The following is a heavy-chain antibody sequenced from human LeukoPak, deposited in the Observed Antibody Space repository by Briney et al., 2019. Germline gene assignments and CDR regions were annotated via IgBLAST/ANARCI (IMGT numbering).Heavy chain of an antibody. CDR3: ARVSNIAVAWFDP. CDR1: GGTFSSYA. D-gene: IGHD6-19*01. V-gene: IGHV1-69*05. Sequence: PVKVSCKASGGTFSSYAISWVRQAPGQGLEWMGGIIPIFGTANYAQKFQGRVTITTDESTSTAYMELSSLRSEDTAVYYCARVSNIAVAWFDPWGQGTLVTVSS. J-gene: IGHJ5*02. CDR2: IIPIFGTA.